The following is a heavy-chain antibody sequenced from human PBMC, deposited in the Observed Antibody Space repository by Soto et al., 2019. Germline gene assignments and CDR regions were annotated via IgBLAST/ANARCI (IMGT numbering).Heavy chain of an antibody. CDR1: GGSISRSSYY. J-gene: IGHJ5*02. Sequence: KPSETLSLTCNVSGGSISRSSYYWGWIHQPPGKGLEWIGSMYYSGSTYYNPSLKSRVTISIDTPKNQLSLKLTSVTAADTAVYYCSRRAPEGFDPWGQGTLVTVSS. CDR2: MYYSGST. CDR3: SRRAPEGFDP. V-gene: IGHV4-39*01.